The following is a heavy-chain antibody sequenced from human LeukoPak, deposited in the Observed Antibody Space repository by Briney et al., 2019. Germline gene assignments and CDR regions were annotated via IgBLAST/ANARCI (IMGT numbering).Heavy chain of an antibody. D-gene: IGHD2-15*01. V-gene: IGHV3-7*01. CDR3: ARVGFIRIDYYYYYMDV. Sequence: TGGSLRLSCAASGFTFSDYYMSWVRQAPGKGLEWVANINQDGSEKYYVDSVKGRFTISRDNAKNSLYLQMNSLRAEDTAVYYCARVGFIRIDYYYYYMDVWGKGTTVTISS. CDR2: INQDGSEK. CDR1: GFTFSDYY. J-gene: IGHJ6*03.